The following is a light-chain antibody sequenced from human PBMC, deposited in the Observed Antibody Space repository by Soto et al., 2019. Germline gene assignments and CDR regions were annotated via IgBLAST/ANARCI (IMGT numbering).Light chain of an antibody. J-gene: IGLJ1*01. Sequence: QSALTQPASVSGSPGQSITISCTGTSSDVGGYNYVSWYQQHPGKAPKLMIYEVTNRPSGVSNRFSGSKSANTASLTISGLQAEDEADYYCSSYTSSSSYGFGTGTKVTV. CDR2: EVT. CDR1: SSDVGGYNY. V-gene: IGLV2-14*01. CDR3: SSYTSSSSYG.